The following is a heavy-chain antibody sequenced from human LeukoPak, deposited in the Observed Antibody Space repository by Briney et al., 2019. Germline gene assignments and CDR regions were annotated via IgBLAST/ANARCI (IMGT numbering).Heavy chain of an antibody. D-gene: IGHD3-10*01. J-gene: IGHJ5*02. CDR1: GFTFSSHS. V-gene: IGHV3-48*01. Sequence: GGSLRLSCAASGFTFSSHSMNWVRQAPGKGLEWVSYISSSSSTTYYADSVKGRFTISRDNAKNSLYLQMNSLRAEDTAVYYCAREGTLLWFGESPDWFDPWGQGTLVTVSS. CDR3: AREGTLLWFGESPDWFDP. CDR2: ISSSSSTT.